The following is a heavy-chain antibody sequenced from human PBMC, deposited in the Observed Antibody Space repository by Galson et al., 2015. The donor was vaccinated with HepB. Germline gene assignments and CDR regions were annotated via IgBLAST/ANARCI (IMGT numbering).Heavy chain of an antibody. V-gene: IGHV3-11*01. CDR3: ARSVVTATRGAQSFHH. D-gene: IGHD2-21*02. CDR2: ISCGGSTK. CDR1: GFTFSDYY. J-gene: IGHJ1*01. Sequence: SLRLSCAASGFTFSDYYMSWVRQAPGKGLEWVSYISCGGSTKYYADSVKGRFTISRDNAKNSLYLQMNSLRAEDTAVYYCARSVVTATRGAQSFHHWGQGTLVTVSS.